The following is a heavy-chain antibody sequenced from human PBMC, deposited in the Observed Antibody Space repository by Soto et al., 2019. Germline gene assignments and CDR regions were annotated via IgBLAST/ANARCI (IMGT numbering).Heavy chain of an antibody. V-gene: IGHV4-31*02. CDR1: GVSTLSVGHY. D-gene: IGHD6-25*01. J-gene: IGHJ6*02. CDR2: IYYSGST. CDR3: ARESGGYDSSTRYGLDV. Sequence: PSETLSLTWSVSGVSTLSVGHYLPWIRQQPGKGLEWIGYIYYSGSTDYNPSLKSRVTISVDRSKNQFSLNLSSVTAADTAIYYCARESGGYDSSTRYGLDVWGQATTVTLSS.